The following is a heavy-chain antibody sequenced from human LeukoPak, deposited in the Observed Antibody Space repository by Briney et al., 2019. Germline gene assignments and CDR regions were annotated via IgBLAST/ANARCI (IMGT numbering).Heavy chain of an antibody. Sequence: PSETLSLTCTVSGGSISSYYWSWIRQPPGKGLEWIGYIYYSGSTNYNPSLKSRVTISVDTSKNQFSLKLSSVTAADTAVYYCARARESGDFVVVPAIPWFDPWGQGTLVTVSS. CDR2: IYYSGST. V-gene: IGHV4-59*12. J-gene: IGHJ5*02. CDR1: GGSISSYY. D-gene: IGHD2-21*02. CDR3: ARARESGDFVVVPAIPWFDP.